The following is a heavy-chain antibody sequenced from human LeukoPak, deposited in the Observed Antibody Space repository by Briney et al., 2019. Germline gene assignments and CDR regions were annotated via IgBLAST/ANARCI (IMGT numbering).Heavy chain of an antibody. Sequence: ASVKVSCKASGYTFTGYYMHWVRQAPGQGLEWMGWINPNSGGTNYAQKFQGWVTMTRDTSISTAYMELRSLRSDDTAVYYCARAEKPNWGNYYYYCMDVWGKGTTVTVSS. CDR3: ARAEKPNWGNYYYYCMDV. CDR1: GYTFTGYY. CDR2: INPNSGGT. J-gene: IGHJ6*03. V-gene: IGHV1-2*04. D-gene: IGHD7-27*01.